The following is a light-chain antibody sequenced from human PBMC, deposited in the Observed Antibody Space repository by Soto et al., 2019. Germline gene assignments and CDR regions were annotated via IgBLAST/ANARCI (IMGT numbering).Light chain of an antibody. J-gene: IGLJ3*02. CDR1: SSDVGGYNY. CDR3: SSYAGSNNLGV. V-gene: IGLV2-8*01. Sequence: QSVLTQPPSASGSPGQSVTISCTGTSSDVGGYNYVSWYQHHPGKAPKLMIYEVSKRPSGVPDRFSGSKTDNTASPTVSGLQAEDEADYYCSSYAGSNNLGVFGGGTKVTVL. CDR2: EVS.